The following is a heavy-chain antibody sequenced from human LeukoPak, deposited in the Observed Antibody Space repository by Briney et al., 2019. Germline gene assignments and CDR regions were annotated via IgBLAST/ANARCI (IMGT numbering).Heavy chain of an antibody. Sequence: SETLSLTCTVSGGSISSYYWSWIRQPPGKGLEWIGYIYYSGSTNYNPSLMSRVTISVDTSKNQFSLKLSSVTAADTAVYYCARVDKARIAVARDYWGQGTLVTVSS. D-gene: IGHD6-19*01. CDR3: ARVDKARIAVARDY. J-gene: IGHJ4*02. CDR1: GGSISSYY. CDR2: IYYSGST. V-gene: IGHV4-59*01.